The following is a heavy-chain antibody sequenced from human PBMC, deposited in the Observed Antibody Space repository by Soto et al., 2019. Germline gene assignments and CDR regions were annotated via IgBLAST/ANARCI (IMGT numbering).Heavy chain of an antibody. V-gene: IGHV4-34*01. Sequence: QVQLQQWGAGLLKPSETLSLTCAVYGGSFSGYYWTWIRQPPGTGLEWIGEINHSGSTNYNPSLKRLVPIKVDTSKKQCSLKLTSVTAADTAVYYCARDKITGLFDSWGQGTLVTVSS. D-gene: IGHD2-8*02. J-gene: IGHJ4*02. CDR3: ARDKITGLFDS. CDR2: INHSGST. CDR1: GGSFSGYY.